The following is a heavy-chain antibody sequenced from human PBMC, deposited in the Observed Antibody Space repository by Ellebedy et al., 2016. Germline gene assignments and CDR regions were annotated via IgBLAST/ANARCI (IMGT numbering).Heavy chain of an antibody. D-gene: IGHD5-18*01. Sequence: SETLSLTCTVSGGSISSSGYYWGWIRQPPGKGLEWIGSIFYDGNTFYNSSLKSRVTISVDTSKNQFSLKLRFVTAADTAVYYCARGDTAMVTESFDYWGQGTLVTVSS. V-gene: IGHV4-39*07. J-gene: IGHJ4*02. CDR2: IFYDGNT. CDR3: ARGDTAMVTESFDY. CDR1: GGSISSSGYY.